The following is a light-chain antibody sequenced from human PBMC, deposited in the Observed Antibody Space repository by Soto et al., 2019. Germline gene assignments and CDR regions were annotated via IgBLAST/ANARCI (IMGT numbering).Light chain of an antibody. CDR3: QQYNSYSLT. V-gene: IGKV1-5*01. J-gene: IGKJ1*01. CDR2: DAS. CDR1: QSISSW. Sequence: DIQMTQSPSTLSASVGDRVTNTCRASQSISSWLAWYQQKPGKAPKLLIYDASSLESGVPSRFSGSGSGTEFTFTISSLQPDDFATYYCQQYNSYSLTFGQGTKVDIK.